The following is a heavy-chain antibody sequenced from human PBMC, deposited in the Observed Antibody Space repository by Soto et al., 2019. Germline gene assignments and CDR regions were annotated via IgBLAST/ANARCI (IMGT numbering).Heavy chain of an antibody. CDR1: GDNVSSNSAA. Sequence: SQTLSLTCAISGDNVSSNSAAWNWIRQSPSRGLEWLGRTYYRSKWNTDYAVSVNSRITISPDTSKNQFSLQLKSVTPEDTGVYYCARDYYEGGGYFDCWGQGNLVTVSS. CDR3: ARDYYEGGGYFDC. D-gene: IGHD3-22*01. V-gene: IGHV6-1*01. J-gene: IGHJ4*02. CDR2: TYYRSKWNT.